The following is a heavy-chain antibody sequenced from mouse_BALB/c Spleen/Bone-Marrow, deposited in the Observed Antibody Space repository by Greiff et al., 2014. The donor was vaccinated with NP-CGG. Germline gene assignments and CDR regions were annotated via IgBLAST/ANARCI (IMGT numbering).Heavy chain of an antibody. D-gene: IGHD1-1*01. CDR2: INPYNGGT. V-gene: IGHV1-26*01. CDR3: ARWDYYGYTMDY. Sequence: LKESGASMKISCKASGYSFTGYTMNWVKQSHGKNLEWIGLINPYNGGTSYNQKFKGKATLTVDKSSSTAYMELLSLTSEDSAVYYCARWDYYGYTMDYWGQGTSVTVSS. CDR1: GYSFTGYT. J-gene: IGHJ4*01.